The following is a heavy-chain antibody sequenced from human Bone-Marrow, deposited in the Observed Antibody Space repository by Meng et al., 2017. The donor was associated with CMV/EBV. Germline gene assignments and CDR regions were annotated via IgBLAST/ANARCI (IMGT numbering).Heavy chain of an antibody. Sequence: ASVKVSCKASGYSFTGYHIHWVRQTPGQGLEWLGWINPDNGGTHSAQKFHSRVTMTRDTSLNTAYMELDWLKSDDTAVYYCARNVFHCGSNCYYYFDYWGQGTLVTVPQ. D-gene: IGHD2-21*01. CDR1: GYSFTGYH. V-gene: IGHV1-2*02. J-gene: IGHJ4*02. CDR2: INPDNGGT. CDR3: ARNVFHCGSNCYYYFDY.